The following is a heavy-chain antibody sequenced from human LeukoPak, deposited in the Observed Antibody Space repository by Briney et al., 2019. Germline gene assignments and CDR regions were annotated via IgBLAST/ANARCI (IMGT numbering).Heavy chain of an antibody. Sequence: ASVKVCCYAAGFTFTSSAKRWERHARGQRREWTGWIGVGSGKTIYAQKFQERVTITRNMSTSTAYMELSSLRSEDTAVYCCAATHYYDILTGHYYYYGMDVWGQGTTVTVSS. CDR3: AATHYYDILTGHYYYYGMDV. D-gene: IGHD3-9*01. J-gene: IGHJ6*02. CDR2: IGVGSGKT. V-gene: IGHV1-58*02. CDR1: GFTFTSSA.